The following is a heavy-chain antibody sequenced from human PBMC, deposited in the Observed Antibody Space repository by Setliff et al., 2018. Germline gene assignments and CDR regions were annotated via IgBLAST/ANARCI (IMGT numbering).Heavy chain of an antibody. V-gene: IGHV4-38-2*02. Sequence: LSLTCTVSGYSISSGHYWGWIRQSPGKGLDWIGSIFHTGAAYYNPSLESRFTISVDTSKNQFSLKLNSVTAADTAVYYCARDPLTTNRRRAFDIWGQGTMVTVSS. CDR1: GYSISSGHY. CDR2: IFHTGAA. CDR3: ARDPLTTNRRRAFDI. D-gene: IGHD4-17*01. J-gene: IGHJ3*02.